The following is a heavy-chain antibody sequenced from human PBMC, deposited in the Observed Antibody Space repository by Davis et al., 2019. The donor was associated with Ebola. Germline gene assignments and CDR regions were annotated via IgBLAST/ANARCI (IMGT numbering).Heavy chain of an antibody. CDR2: ISSSSSYI. Sequence: GESLKISCAASGFTFSSYWMNWVRQAPGKGLEWVSSISSSSSYIYYADSVKGRFTISRDNAKNSLYLQMNSLRAEDTAVYYCARGPTVTTHWYFDLWGRGTLVTVSS. D-gene: IGHD4-17*01. CDR3: ARGPTVTTHWYFDL. J-gene: IGHJ2*01. V-gene: IGHV3-21*01. CDR1: GFTFSSYW.